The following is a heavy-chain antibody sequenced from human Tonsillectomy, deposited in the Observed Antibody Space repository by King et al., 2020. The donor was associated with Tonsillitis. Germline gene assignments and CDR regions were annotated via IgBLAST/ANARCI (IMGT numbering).Heavy chain of an antibody. D-gene: IGHD3-10*01. CDR3: ARDYYGSGSYVMDV. CDR1: GFTFSSYP. V-gene: IGHV3-30-3*01. Sequence: VQLVESGGGVVQPGRSLRLSCAASGFTFSSYPMHWVRQAPGKGLEWVAVISYDGSNKYYADSVKGRFTISRDNSNNTLHLQMNSLRAEDTALYYCARDYYGSGSYVMDVWGQGTTVTVSS. CDR2: ISYDGSNK. J-gene: IGHJ6*02.